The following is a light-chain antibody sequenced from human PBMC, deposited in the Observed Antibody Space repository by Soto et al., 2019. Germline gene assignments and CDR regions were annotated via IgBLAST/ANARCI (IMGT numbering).Light chain of an antibody. J-gene: IGLJ1*01. CDR2: DVS. CDR1: SSDVGGYNY. Sequence: QSALTQPPSASGSPGQSVAISCTGTSSDVGGYNYVSWYQQHPGKAPKLMIYDVSERPSGVPDRFSGSKSGNTASLTISGLQAEDEADYYCCSYAGSYTFVFAPGTKLTVL. CDR3: CSYAGSYTFV. V-gene: IGLV2-11*01.